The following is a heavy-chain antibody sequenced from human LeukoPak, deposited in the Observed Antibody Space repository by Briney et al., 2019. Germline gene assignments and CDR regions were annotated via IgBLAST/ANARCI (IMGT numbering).Heavy chain of an antibody. J-gene: IGHJ4*02. CDR3: ARHERVSGSGYYLDY. CDR2: IYFSGTT. D-gene: IGHD3-22*01. Sequence: KPSETLSLTCTVSGDSISSSSSYWGWIRQPPGKGLEWIGSIYFSGTTYYNPSFKSRVTISVDMSNNHFSLKLSSVTAADTAVYYCARHERVSGSGYYLDYWGQGTLVTVSS. CDR1: GDSISSSSSY. V-gene: IGHV4-39*01.